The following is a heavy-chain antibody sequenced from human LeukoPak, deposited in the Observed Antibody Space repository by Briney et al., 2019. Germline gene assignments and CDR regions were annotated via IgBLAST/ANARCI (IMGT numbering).Heavy chain of an antibody. Sequence: GSSVKVSCKASGGTFSSYAISWVRQAPGQGLEWMGGIIPIFGTANYAQKFQGRVTITADESTSTAYMELSSLRSEDTAVYYCAREEVDPPYCRGGSCSPYYYYGRDVGGQGTTVTVSS. CDR1: GGTFSSYA. D-gene: IGHD2-15*01. CDR3: AREEVDPPYCRGGSCSPYYYYGRDV. J-gene: IGHJ6*02. CDR2: IIPIFGTA. V-gene: IGHV1-69*01.